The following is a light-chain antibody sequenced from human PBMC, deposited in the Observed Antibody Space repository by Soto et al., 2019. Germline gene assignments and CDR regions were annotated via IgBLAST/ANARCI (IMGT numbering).Light chain of an antibody. Sequence: EIVLTQSPATLSVSPGDRATLSCRASQSVSSNLAWYQQKPGQAPRLLIYDASNRATGIPARFSGSGSGTDFTLTISSLEPEDSALYYCQQRSNWITFGQGTRLEIK. V-gene: IGKV3-11*01. CDR2: DAS. CDR3: QQRSNWIT. CDR1: QSVSSN. J-gene: IGKJ5*01.